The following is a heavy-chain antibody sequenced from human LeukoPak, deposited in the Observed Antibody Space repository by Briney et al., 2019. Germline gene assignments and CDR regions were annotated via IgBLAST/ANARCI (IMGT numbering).Heavy chain of an antibody. CDR2: IRYDGSNK. Sequence: GGSLRLSCAASGFTFSSYGMHWVRQAPGKGLEWVAFIRYDGSNKYYADSVKGRFTISRDNSKNTLYLQMNSLRAEDTAVYYCAKAADCSGGSCVGFFDYWGQGTLVTVSS. D-gene: IGHD2-15*01. CDR1: GFTFSSYG. CDR3: AKAADCSGGSCVGFFDY. J-gene: IGHJ4*02. V-gene: IGHV3-30*02.